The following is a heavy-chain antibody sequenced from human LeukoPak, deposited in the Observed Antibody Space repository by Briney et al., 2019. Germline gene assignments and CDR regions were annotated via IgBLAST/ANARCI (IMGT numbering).Heavy chain of an antibody. V-gene: IGHV2-70*11. J-gene: IGHJ3*02. D-gene: IGHD3-16*02. CDR1: GFSLSTSGMC. Sequence: ESGPALVKPTQTLTLTCTFSGFSLSTSGMCVGWIRQPPGKALEWLARIDWDDDKYYSTSLKTRLTISKDTTKNQVVLTMTNMDPVDTATYYCARSRPPFYDYVWGSYRYSLDAFDIWGQGTMVTVSS. CDR2: IDWDDDK. CDR3: ARSRPPFYDYVWGSYRYSLDAFDI.